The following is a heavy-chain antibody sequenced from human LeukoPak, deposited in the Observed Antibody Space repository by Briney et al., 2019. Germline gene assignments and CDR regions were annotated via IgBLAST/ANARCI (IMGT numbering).Heavy chain of an antibody. J-gene: IGHJ4*02. Sequence: ASVKVSCKASGYTFSTYGIAWVRQAPGLGLEWMGWISGYNANTNYAQKFQGRVTMTTDTTTTTAYMELRSLRSDDTAVYYCARDGYFDLWSQGTLLTVSS. CDR2: ISGYNANT. V-gene: IGHV1-18*01. CDR3: ARDGYFDL. CDR1: GYTFSTYG.